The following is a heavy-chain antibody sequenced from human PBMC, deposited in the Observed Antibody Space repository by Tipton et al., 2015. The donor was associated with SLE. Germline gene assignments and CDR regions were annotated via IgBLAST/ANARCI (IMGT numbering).Heavy chain of an antibody. J-gene: IGHJ4*02. D-gene: IGHD6-19*01. CDR1: GGSFSGFY. CDR3: TTHSGSGYFDY. Sequence: TLSLTCAVYGGSFSGFYWSWIRQPPGKGLEWIGEINHSGSTYYNPSLKSRVTISVDSSNNQFSLKLSSVTAADTAIYYCTTHSGSGYFDYWGQGTLVTVSS. CDR2: INHSGST. V-gene: IGHV4-34*01.